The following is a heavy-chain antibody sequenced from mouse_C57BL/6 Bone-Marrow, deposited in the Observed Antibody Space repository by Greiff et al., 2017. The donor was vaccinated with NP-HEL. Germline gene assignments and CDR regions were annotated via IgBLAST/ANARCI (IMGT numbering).Heavy chain of an antibody. CDR1: GYTFTSYW. CDR3: ARRSY. V-gene: IGHV1-50*01. Sequence: VQLQQPGAELVKPGASVKLSCKASGYTFTSYWMQWVKQRPGQGLEWIGEIDPSDSYTNYNQKFKGKATLTVDTSSSTAYMQLSSLTSEDSAVYYCARRSYWGQGTSVTVSS. J-gene: IGHJ4*01. CDR2: IDPSDSYT.